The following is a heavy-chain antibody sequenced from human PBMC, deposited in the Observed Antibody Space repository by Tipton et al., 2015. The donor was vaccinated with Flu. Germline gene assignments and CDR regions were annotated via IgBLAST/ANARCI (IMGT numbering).Heavy chain of an antibody. J-gene: IGHJ6*02. CDR2: IKQDGSEK. CDR3: ARDRVVSSGWGSYYYYYGMDV. V-gene: IGHV3-7*01. CDR1: GFTFSSYW. Sequence: SLRLSCAASGFTFSSYWMSWVRQAPGKGLEWVANIKQDGSEKYYVDSVKGRFTISRDNAKNSLYLQMNSLRAEDTAVYYCARDRVVSSGWGSYYYYYGMDVWGQGTTVPVSS. D-gene: IGHD6-19*01.